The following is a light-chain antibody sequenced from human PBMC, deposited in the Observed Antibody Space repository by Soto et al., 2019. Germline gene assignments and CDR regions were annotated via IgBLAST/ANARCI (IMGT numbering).Light chain of an antibody. Sequence: EIVLTQSPATLSLSPGERATFSCRASQSVSSYLAWYQQKPGQAPRLLIYDASTRATGIAARFSGSGSRTDFTLTISSLEPEDFAVYYCQQHINWPLSLTFGQGTRLEIK. CDR3: QQHINWPLSLT. CDR1: QSVSSY. CDR2: DAS. V-gene: IGKV3-11*01. J-gene: IGKJ5*01.